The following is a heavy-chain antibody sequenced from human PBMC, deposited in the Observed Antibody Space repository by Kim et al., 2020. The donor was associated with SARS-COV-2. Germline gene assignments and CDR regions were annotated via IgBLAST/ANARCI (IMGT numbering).Heavy chain of an antibody. CDR3: AREGYGDYYYYGMDV. Sequence: ASVKGRFTISRDNSKNTLYLQMSSLRAEDTAVYYCAREGYGDYYYYGMDVWGQGTTVTVSS. D-gene: IGHD4-17*01. V-gene: IGHV3-66*01. J-gene: IGHJ6*02.